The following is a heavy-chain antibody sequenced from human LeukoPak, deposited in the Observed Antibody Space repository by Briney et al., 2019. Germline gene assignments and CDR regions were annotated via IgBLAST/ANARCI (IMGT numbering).Heavy chain of an antibody. CDR1: GYTFTSYG. CDR2: SSGYNGNT. Sequence: GASVKVSCKASGYTFTSYGISWVRQAPGQGLEWMGWSSGYNGNTNYAQKLQGRVTMTTDTSTSTAYMELRSLRSDDTAVYYCARGNYCSGGSCYDGAFDYWGQGTLVTASS. J-gene: IGHJ4*02. D-gene: IGHD2-15*01. V-gene: IGHV1-18*01. CDR3: ARGNYCSGGSCYDGAFDY.